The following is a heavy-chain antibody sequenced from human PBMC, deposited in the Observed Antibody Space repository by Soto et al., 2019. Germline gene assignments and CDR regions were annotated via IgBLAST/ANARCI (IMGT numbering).Heavy chain of an antibody. Sequence: SETLSLTCTVSGGSISSYYWSWIRQPPGKGLEWIGYIYYSGSTNYNPSLKSRVTISVDTSKNQFSLKLSSVTAADTAVYYCARGGEYSSSSSDYYYYYYMDVWGKGTTVTVSS. CDR3: ARGGEYSSSSSDYYYYYYMDV. CDR2: IYYSGST. V-gene: IGHV4-59*01. CDR1: GGSISSYY. D-gene: IGHD6-6*01. J-gene: IGHJ6*03.